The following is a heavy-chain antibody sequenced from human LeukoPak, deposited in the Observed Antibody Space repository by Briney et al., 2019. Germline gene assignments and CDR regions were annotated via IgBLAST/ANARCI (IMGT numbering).Heavy chain of an antibody. D-gene: IGHD1-26*01. CDR2: INGDGYST. V-gene: IGHV3-74*01. J-gene: IGHJ4*02. CDR1: GFTFSSYG. CDR3: ALAWSGSYSGLDY. Sequence: GRSLRLSCAASGFTFSSYGMHWVRQAPGKGLEWVSRINGDGYSTSYADSVKGRFTISRDNAKNTLYLQMNSLRAEDTAVYYCALAWSGSYSGLDYWGQGTLVTVSS.